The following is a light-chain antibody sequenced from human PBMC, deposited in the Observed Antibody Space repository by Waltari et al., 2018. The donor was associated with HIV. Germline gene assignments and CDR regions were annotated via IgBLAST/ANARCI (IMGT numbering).Light chain of an antibody. Sequence: QSALTQPASVSGSPGQSIAISCTGPTSDADSFDYVSWYQQHPGNVPTLIIYAVSFLASWVSNRFSASKSGNTTSLTISGLQAEDEAVYYCGSYTANNSMMFGGGTKLTVL. J-gene: IGLJ3*02. V-gene: IGLV2-14*03. CDR1: TSDADSFDY. CDR3: GSYTANNSMM. CDR2: AVS.